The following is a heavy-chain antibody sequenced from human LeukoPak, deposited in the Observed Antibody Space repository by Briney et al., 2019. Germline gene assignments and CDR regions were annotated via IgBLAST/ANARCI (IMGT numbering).Heavy chain of an antibody. Sequence: GGSLRLSCAVSGFTVSSNYMSWVRQAPGKGLEWVSVIYSGGSTYYADSVKGRFTISRDNDKNSLYLQMDSLRAEDTAVYYCARDLSRNYTIDYWGQGILVTVSS. V-gene: IGHV3-66*01. CDR2: IYSGGST. CDR3: ARDLSRNYTIDY. J-gene: IGHJ4*02. D-gene: IGHD1-7*01. CDR1: GFTVSSNY.